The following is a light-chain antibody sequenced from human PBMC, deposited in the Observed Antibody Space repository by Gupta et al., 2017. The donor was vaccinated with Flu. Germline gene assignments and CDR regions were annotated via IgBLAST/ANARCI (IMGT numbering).Light chain of an antibody. CDR1: QGISSY. CDR3: QQLNSYLT. V-gene: IGKV1-9*01. Sequence: DIQLTQSPSFLSASVGDRVTITCRASQGISSYLAWYQQKPGKAPKLMIYAASKLQSGVPSRFSESGYKKEFTLTSSRRQHEDFANYYVQQLNSYLTFGHGTKVDIK. J-gene: IGKJ3*01. CDR2: AAS.